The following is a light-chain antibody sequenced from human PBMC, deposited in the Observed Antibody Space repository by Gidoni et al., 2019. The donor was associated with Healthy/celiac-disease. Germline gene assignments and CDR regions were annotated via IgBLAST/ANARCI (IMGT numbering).Light chain of an antibody. V-gene: IGKV3D-20*01. J-gene: IGKJ2*01. Sequence: ELVLTQSPATLSLSPGERATLSCGASQSVSSSSLAWYQQKPGLAPRLLIYDASSRATGIPDRFSGSGSGTDFTLTISRLEPEDFAVYYCQQYGSSPLYTFGQGTKLEIK. CDR1: QSVSSSS. CDR2: DAS. CDR3: QQYGSSPLYT.